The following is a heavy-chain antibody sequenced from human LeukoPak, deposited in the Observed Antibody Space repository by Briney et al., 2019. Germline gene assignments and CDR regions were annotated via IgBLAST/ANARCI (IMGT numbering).Heavy chain of an antibody. CDR2: INPNSGGT. D-gene: IGHD6-19*01. V-gene: IGHV1-2*02. Sequence: GASVKVSCKASGYTFTGYYMHWVRQAPGQGLEWMGWINPNSGGTNYAQKFQGRVTMTRDTSISTAYMEMTRLTSDDTAVYYCVGGWSTGFDYWGQGTLVIVS. CDR1: GYTFTGYY. J-gene: IGHJ4*02. CDR3: VGGWSTGFDY.